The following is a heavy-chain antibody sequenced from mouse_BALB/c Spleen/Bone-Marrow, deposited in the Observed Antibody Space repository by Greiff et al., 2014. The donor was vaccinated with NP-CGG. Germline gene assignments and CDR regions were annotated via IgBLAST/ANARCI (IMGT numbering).Heavy chain of an antibody. V-gene: IGHV4-1*02. D-gene: IGHD2-3*01. CDR1: GFDFSGFW. J-gene: IGHJ3*01. CDR2: INPDSSTI. Sequence: EVQLVESGGGLVQPGGSLKLSCAASGFDFSGFWMGWVRQAPGKGLEWIGEINPDSSTINYTPSLKDRFIISRDNAKNTPYLQMSKVRSEDTALYYCARLGYYGGFAYWGQGTLVTVSA. CDR3: ARLGYYGGFAY.